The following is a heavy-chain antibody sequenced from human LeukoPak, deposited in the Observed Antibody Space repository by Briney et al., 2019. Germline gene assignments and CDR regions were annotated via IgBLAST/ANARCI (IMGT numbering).Heavy chain of an antibody. D-gene: IGHD3-3*01. CDR1: GFTFSSYG. J-gene: IGHJ6*02. Sequence: PGGSLRLSCAASGFTFSSYGMHWVRQAPGKGLEWVAVISYDGSNKYYAGSVKGRFTISRDNSKNTLYLQMNSLRAEDTAVYYCAKDYDFWSRYGMDVWGQGTTVTVSS. CDR2: ISYDGSNK. CDR3: AKDYDFWSRYGMDV. V-gene: IGHV3-30*18.